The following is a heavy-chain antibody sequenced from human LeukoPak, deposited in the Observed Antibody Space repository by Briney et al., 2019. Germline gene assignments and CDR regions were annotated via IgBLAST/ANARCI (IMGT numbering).Heavy chain of an antibody. J-gene: IGHJ6*03. V-gene: IGHV3-20*04. CDR2: INWNGGST. D-gene: IGHD6-19*01. CDR3: TRGVGYSSGWYVDYYYYMDV. Sequence: GGSLRLSCAASGFTFDDYGMSWVRQAPGKGLEWVSGINWNGGSTGYADSVKGRFTISRDNAKNSLYLQINSLRAEDTAVYYCTRGVGYSSGWYVDYYYYMDVWGKGTTVTISS. CDR1: GFTFDDYG.